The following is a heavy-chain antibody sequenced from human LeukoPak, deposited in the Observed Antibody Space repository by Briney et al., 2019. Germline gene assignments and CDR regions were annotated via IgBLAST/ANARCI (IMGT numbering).Heavy chain of an antibody. Sequence: ASVKVSCKGSGYTFSSYGISWVRQAPGQGLEWMGWISTYNGNTNYAQKLQGRVTMTTDTSTTTAYMELRSLRSDDTAVYYCARVAQHRYYYDSSDYRYYFDYWGQGTLVTVSS. V-gene: IGHV1-18*01. CDR3: ARVAQHRYYYDSSDYRYYFDY. D-gene: IGHD3-22*01. CDR2: ISTYNGNT. CDR1: GYTFSSYG. J-gene: IGHJ4*02.